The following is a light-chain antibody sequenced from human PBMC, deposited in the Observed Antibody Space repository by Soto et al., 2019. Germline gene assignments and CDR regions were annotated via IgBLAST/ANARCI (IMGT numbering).Light chain of an antibody. CDR2: GAS. CDR1: QSVSSN. Sequence: EIVMTQSPATLSVSPGERATLSCRASQSVSSNLAWYKQKPGQAPRLLLYGASTRATGIPARFSGSGSGTEFTLTISSLQSEDFAIYCCQQYNNWPPDRTFGQGTKVEIK. J-gene: IGKJ1*01. V-gene: IGKV3-15*01. CDR3: QQYNNWPPDRT.